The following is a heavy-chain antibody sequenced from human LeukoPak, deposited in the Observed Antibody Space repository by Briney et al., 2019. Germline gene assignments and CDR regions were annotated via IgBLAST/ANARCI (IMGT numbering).Heavy chain of an antibody. V-gene: IGHV1-24*01. Sequence: ASVKVSCKVSGYTLTELSMHWVRQAPGKGLEWMGGFDPEDGETIYAQKFRGRVTMTEDTSTDTAYMGLRSLRCEDTAVYYCATEGENWGLSSGAFDIWGQGTMVTVSS. CDR3: ATEGENWGLSSGAFDI. CDR1: GYTLTELS. CDR2: FDPEDGET. J-gene: IGHJ3*02. D-gene: IGHD7-27*01.